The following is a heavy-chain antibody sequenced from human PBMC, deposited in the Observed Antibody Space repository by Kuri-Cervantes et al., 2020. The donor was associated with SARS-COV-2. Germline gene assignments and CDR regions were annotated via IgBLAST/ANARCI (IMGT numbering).Heavy chain of an antibody. D-gene: IGHD2-21*01. CDR1: GYTFTGYY. Sequence: ASVKVSCKASGYTFTGYYMHWVRQAPGQGLEWMGWINPNSGGTNYAQKFQGWVTMTRDMSISTAYMELSRLRSDDTAVYYCARGIGDMSNFSNWFDPWGQGTLVTVSS. V-gene: IGHV1-2*04. CDR2: INPNSGGT. J-gene: IGHJ5*02. CDR3: ARGIGDMSNFSNWFDP.